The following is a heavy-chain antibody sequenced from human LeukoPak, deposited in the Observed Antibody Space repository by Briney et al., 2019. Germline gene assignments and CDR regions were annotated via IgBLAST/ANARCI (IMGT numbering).Heavy chain of an antibody. J-gene: IGHJ4*02. CDR3: ARERTLEYYYGSGSPARFYYFDY. CDR1: GGSFSNYY. CDR2: INHSGSA. Sequence: PSETLSLTCAVYGGSFSNYYWSWIRQPPGKGLEWIGEINHSGSANHKSSLKSRVTISVDTAKNQFSLKLNSVTAADTAVYYCARERTLEYYYGSGSPARFYYFDYWGQGTLVTVSS. V-gene: IGHV4-34*01. D-gene: IGHD3-10*01.